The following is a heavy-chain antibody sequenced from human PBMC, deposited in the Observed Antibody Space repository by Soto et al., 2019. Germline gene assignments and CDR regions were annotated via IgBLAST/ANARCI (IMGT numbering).Heavy chain of an antibody. CDR3: ARDAPTPEPRFLAWHNYDYNGMDV. D-gene: IGHD3-3*01. Sequence: QVQVVQSGAEVKETGASVRVSCKTSGYSFTAYGISWVRQAPGQGLEWMGWISCYNGKTKYAQNVQGRVTMTTDTSTSTEYMEVRGLISDDTAIYSGARDAPTPEPRFLAWHNYDYNGMDVWGQGTKVTVSS. J-gene: IGHJ6*02. CDR1: GYSFTAYG. CDR2: ISCYNGKT. V-gene: IGHV1-18*01.